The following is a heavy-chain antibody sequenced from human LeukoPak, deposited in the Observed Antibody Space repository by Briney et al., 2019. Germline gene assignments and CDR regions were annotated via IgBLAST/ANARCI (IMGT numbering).Heavy chain of an antibody. CDR1: GYTFTSYG. CDR2: ISAYNGNT. D-gene: IGHD3-22*01. V-gene: IGHV1-18*01. J-gene: IGHJ4*02. Sequence: ASVKLSCKASGYTFTSYGISWVRQAPGQGLEWMGWISAYNGNTNYAQKLQGRVTMTTDTSTSTAYMELRSLRSDDTAVYYCAKWNYYDSSGYYSDFDYWGQGTLVTVSS. CDR3: AKWNYYDSSGYYSDFDY.